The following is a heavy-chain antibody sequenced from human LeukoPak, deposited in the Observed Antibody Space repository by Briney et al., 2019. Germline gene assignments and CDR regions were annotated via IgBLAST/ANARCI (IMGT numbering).Heavy chain of an antibody. V-gene: IGHV4-39*01. D-gene: IGHD4-17*01. CDR2: IYYSGST. CDR1: GGSISSSSYY. J-gene: IGHJ4*02. CDR3: ARLDGPIYGDVYY. Sequence: PSETLSLTCTVSGGSISSSSYYWGWIRQPPGKGLEWIGSIYYSGSTYYNPSLKSRVTISVDTSKNQFSLKLSSVTAADTAVYYCARLDGPIYGDVYYWGQGTLVTVSS.